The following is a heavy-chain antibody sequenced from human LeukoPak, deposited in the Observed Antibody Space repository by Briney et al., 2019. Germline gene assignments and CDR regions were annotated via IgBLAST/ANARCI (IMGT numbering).Heavy chain of an antibody. Sequence: PGGSLRLSCAASGFTFSSYAMHWVRQAPGKGLEWVAVISYDGSNKYYADSVKGRFTISRDNSKNTLYLQMNSLRAEDTVVYYCARVPREPYYYYGMDVWGQGTTVTVSS. D-gene: IGHD1-26*01. V-gene: IGHV3-30*04. CDR3: ARVPREPYYYYGMDV. CDR2: ISYDGSNK. CDR1: GFTFSSYA. J-gene: IGHJ6*02.